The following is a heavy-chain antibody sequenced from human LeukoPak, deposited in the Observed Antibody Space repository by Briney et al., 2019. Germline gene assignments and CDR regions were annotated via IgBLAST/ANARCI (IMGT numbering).Heavy chain of an antibody. D-gene: IGHD6-19*01. CDR3: ARYIKGLYSSGIDY. V-gene: IGHV3-30*02. CDR2: IRYDGSNK. J-gene: IGHJ4*02. Sequence: GGSLRLSCAASGFTFSSYGMYWVRQAPGKGLEWVVFIRYDGSNKYYADSVKGRFTISRDNSKNTLYLQMKSLRAEDTAVYYCARYIKGLYSSGIDYWGQGTLVTVSS. CDR1: GFTFSSYG.